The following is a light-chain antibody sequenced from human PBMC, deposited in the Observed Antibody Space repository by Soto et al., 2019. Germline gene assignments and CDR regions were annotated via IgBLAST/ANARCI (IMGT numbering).Light chain of an antibody. CDR1: SSDVGGYNY. Sequence: QSVLTQPRSVSGSPGQSVTISCTGTSSDVGGYNYVSWYHQHPGKAPKVMIYAVSERPSGVPDRFSGAKSGNTASLTISGLQAEDEADDYCCSDAGSPRYVLGTGTKLTVL. CDR2: AVS. V-gene: IGLV2-11*01. CDR3: CSDAGSPRYV. J-gene: IGLJ1*01.